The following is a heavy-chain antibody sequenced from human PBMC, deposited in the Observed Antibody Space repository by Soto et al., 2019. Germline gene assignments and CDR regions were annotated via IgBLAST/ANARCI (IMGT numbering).Heavy chain of an antibody. Sequence: GGSLRLSCAASGFTFSSYSMNWVRQAPGKGLDWVSSISSSGDYIYYADSVKGRFTISRDNARNSLYLQMDSLRDEDTAVYYCARPRPSIAAFWGQGTQVTVSS. D-gene: IGHD6-6*01. J-gene: IGHJ4*02. CDR3: ARPRPSIAAF. V-gene: IGHV3-21*01. CDR1: GFTFSSYS. CDR2: ISSSGDYI.